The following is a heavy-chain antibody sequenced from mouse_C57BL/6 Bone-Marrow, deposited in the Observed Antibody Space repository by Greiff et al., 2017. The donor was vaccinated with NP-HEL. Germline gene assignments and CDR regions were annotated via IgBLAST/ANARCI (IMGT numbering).Heavy chain of an antibody. Sequence: EVKLMESGGGLVQPTGSLKLSCAASGFSFNTYAMNWVRQAPGKGLEWVARIRSKSNNYATSYPDSVKDRFTIARYDSEGMLYLHRINLKAEDTDLYYCVRRPYAMDYWGQGTSVTVSS. CDR1: GFSFNTYA. CDR2: IRSKSNNYAT. J-gene: IGHJ4*01. V-gene: IGHV10-1*01. CDR3: VRRPYAMDY.